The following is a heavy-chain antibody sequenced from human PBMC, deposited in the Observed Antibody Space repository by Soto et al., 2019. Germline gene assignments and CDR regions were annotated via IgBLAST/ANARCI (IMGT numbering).Heavy chain of an antibody. CDR2: IIPIFGTA. V-gene: IGHV1-69*13. D-gene: IGHD3-3*01. J-gene: IGHJ6*02. CDR1: GGTFSSYA. CDR3: AREYDFWSGYPLIPGMDV. Sequence: GASVKVSCKASGGTFSSYAISWVRQAPGQGLEWMGGIIPIFGTANYAQKFQGRVTITADESTSTAYMELSSLRSEDTAVYYCAREYDFWSGYPLIPGMDVWGQGTTVTVSS.